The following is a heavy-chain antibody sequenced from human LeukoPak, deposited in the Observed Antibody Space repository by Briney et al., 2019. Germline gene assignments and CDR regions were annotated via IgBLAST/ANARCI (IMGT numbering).Heavy chain of an antibody. CDR2: ISWDGGST. J-gene: IGHJ4*02. Sequence: GGSLRLSCAASGFTFDDYTMHWVRQAPGKGLKWVSLISWDGGSTYYADSVKGRFTISRDNSKNSLYLQMNSLRTEDTALYYCAIEYSSLNYFDYWGQGTLVTVSS. CDR1: GFTFDDYT. CDR3: AIEYSSLNYFDY. V-gene: IGHV3-43*01. D-gene: IGHD6-6*01.